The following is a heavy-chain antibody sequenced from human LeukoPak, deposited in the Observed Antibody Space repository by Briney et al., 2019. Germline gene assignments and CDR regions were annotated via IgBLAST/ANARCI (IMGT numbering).Heavy chain of an antibody. CDR3: ARDTGFLEWLTDYYYYYGMDV. Sequence: GGSLRLSCAASGFTFSSYSMNWVRQAPGKGLEWVSSISSSSSYIYYADSVKGRFTISRDNAKNSLYLQMNSLRAEDTAVYYCARDTGFLEWLTDYYYYYGMDVWGQGTTVTVSS. CDR1: GFTFSSYS. J-gene: IGHJ6*02. D-gene: IGHD3-3*01. CDR2: ISSSSSYI. V-gene: IGHV3-21*01.